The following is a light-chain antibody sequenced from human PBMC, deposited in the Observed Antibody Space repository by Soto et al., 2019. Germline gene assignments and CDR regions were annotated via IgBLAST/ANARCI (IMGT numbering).Light chain of an antibody. J-gene: IGKJ2*01. CDR2: DAS. CDR1: QDISNY. CDR3: QQFVNLPYT. V-gene: IGKV1-33*01. Sequence: DIQMTQSPSSLSASVGDRVIITCQASQDISNYLNWYQQKPGKAPELLIYDASNLETGVPSRFSGSGSGTDFTFTISSLQPDEFGTYYCQQFVNLPYTFGQGTKLDIK.